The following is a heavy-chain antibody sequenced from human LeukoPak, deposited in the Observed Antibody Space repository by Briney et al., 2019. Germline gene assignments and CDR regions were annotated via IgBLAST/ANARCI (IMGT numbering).Heavy chain of an antibody. CDR2: ISGSGGGT. CDR1: GFIFGSFA. D-gene: IGHD3-10*01. Sequence: GGSLRLSCAASGFIFGSFAMNWVRQAPGKGLEWVSGISGSGGGTYYIDSVKDRFTISRDNSKNTLYLRIISLRAEDTAVYYCAKDLGVLWFGHLSLNYDAMDVWGQGTTVTVSS. J-gene: IGHJ6*02. V-gene: IGHV3-23*01. CDR3: AKDLGVLWFGHLSLNYDAMDV.